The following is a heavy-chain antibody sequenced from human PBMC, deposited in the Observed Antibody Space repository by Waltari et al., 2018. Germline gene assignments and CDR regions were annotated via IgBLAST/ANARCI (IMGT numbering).Heavy chain of an antibody. CDR1: GFTFSSYS. CDR3: AGLLPEGYFDY. CDR2: ISSSSRTI. J-gene: IGHJ4*02. V-gene: IGHV3-48*04. Sequence: EVQLVESGGGLVQPGGSLRLSCAASGFTFSSYSMNWVCQAPGKGREWVSYISSSSRTIYYADSVKGRFTISRDNAKNSLYLQMNSLRAEDTAVYYCAGLLPEGYFDYWGQGTLVTVSS.